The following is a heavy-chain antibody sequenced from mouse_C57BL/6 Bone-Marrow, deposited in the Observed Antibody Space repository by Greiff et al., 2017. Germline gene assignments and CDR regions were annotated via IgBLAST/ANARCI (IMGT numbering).Heavy chain of an antibody. CDR3: ARWPWYFPAY. CDR2: IYPGDGGT. V-gene: IGHV1-82*01. Sequence: QVQLQQSGPELVKPGASVKISCKASGYAFSSSWMNWVKQRPGKGLEWIGRIYPGDGGTNYNGKLKGKATLTADKSSSTAYMQLSSLTSDDSAVYFCARWPWYFPAYWGQGTLVTVSA. CDR1: GYAFSSSW. D-gene: IGHD2-1*01. J-gene: IGHJ3*01.